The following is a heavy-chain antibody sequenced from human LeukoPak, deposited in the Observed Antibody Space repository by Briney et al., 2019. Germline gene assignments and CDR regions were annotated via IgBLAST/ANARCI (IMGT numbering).Heavy chain of an antibody. D-gene: IGHD3-9*01. CDR3: ARDLTGYEDY. CDR2: INRDGSTT. J-gene: IGHJ4*02. Sequence: GGSLRLSCAPSGFTLSTYWIHWGRQAPGKGRVWVSRINRDGSTTTYADSVKGRFTISRDNAKNTLHLQMNSLRAENTAVYYCARDLTGYEDYWGQGTLVTVSS. V-gene: IGHV3-74*01. CDR1: GFTLSTYW.